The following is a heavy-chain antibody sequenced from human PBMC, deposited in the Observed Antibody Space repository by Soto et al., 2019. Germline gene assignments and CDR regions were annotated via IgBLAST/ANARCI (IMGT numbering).Heavy chain of an antibody. CDR3: ARAAAYCSGDCFDY. V-gene: IGHV3-48*02. CDR1: GFTFSTYN. Sequence: GGSLRLSCAASGFTFSTYNMNWVRQAPGKGLEWVSYISSRSSTIYYVDSVKGRFTISRDNAKNSLYLQMSSLRDEDTAVYYCARAAAYCSGDCFDYWGQGILVTVSS. CDR2: ISSRSSTI. D-gene: IGHD2-21*02. J-gene: IGHJ4*02.